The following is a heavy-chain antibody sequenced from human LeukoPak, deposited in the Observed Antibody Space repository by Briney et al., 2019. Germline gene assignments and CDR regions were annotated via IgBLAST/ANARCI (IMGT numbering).Heavy chain of an antibody. CDR2: IYPGDSDT. CDR1: GYSFTSFW. V-gene: IGHV5-51*01. CDR3: ARPFDAGFPAAFDI. J-gene: IGHJ3*02. Sequence: MPGESLKISCRGSGYSFTSFWIGWVRQMPGKGLEWMGIIYPGDSDTRYSPSFQGQVTISADKSISTAYLQWSSLKASDTAMYYCARPFDAGFPAAFDIWGQGTMVTVSS. D-gene: IGHD3-16*01.